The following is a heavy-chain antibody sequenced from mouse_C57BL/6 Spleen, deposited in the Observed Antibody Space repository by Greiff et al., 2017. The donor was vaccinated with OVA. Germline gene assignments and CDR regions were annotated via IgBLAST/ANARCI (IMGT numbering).Heavy chain of an antibody. CDR2: IYPGSGGT. V-gene: IGHV1-55*01. J-gene: IGHJ2*01. Sequence: QVQLQQPGAELVKPGASVKMSCKASGYTFTSYWITWVKQRPGQGLEWIGDIYPGSGGTNYNEKFKSKATLTVDTSSSTAYMQLSSLTSEDSAVYYCARGRDGYYAYYFDYWGQGTTLTVSS. D-gene: IGHD2-3*01. CDR3: ARGRDGYYAYYFDY. CDR1: GYTFTSYW.